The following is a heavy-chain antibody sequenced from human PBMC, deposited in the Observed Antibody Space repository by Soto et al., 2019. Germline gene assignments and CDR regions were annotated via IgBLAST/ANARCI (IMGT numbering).Heavy chain of an antibody. CDR1: GGSFSGYY. J-gene: IGHJ4*02. D-gene: IGHD2-15*01. CDR3: ARVYYSGGSCYFDY. V-gene: IGHV4-34*01. Sequence: SETLSLTCAVYGGSFSGYYWSWIRQPPGKGLEWIGEINHSGSTNYNPSLKSRVTISVDTSKNQFSLKLSSVTAADTAVYYCARVYYSGGSCYFDYWGQGTLVTVSS. CDR2: INHSGST.